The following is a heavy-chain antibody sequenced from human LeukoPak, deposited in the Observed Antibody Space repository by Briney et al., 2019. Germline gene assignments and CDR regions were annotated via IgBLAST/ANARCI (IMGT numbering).Heavy chain of an antibody. CDR3: ARDHPIAVASGYYYYYGMDV. CDR2: MYYSGSSRST. CDR1: GGSVSSGSYY. D-gene: IGHD6-19*01. V-gene: IGHV4-61*01. Sequence: PFETLSLTCTVSGGSVSSGSYYWGWIRQSPGKGLEWIGYMYYSGSSRSTNYNPSLKGRVAISGDTSKNQFSLKLISVTAADTAVYFCARDHPIAVASGYYYYYGMDVWGQGITVTVSS. J-gene: IGHJ6*02.